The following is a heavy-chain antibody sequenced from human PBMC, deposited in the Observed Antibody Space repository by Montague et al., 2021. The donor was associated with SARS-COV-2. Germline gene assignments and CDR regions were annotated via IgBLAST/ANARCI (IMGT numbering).Heavy chain of an antibody. Sequence: SETLSLTYAVHGGSFSTYSWNWIRQPPGKGLEWIGEIHHGGSTNYNPSLKSRVTISADTSKNQFSLKLTSVAAADTAVYYCARLGDGVVPSPILGVGPYYSYYYMGVWGKGTTVTVSS. D-gene: IGHD3-10*01. V-gene: IGHV4-34*01. CDR1: GGSFSTYS. CDR2: IHHGGST. J-gene: IGHJ6*03. CDR3: ARLGDGVVPSPILGVGPYYSYYYMGV.